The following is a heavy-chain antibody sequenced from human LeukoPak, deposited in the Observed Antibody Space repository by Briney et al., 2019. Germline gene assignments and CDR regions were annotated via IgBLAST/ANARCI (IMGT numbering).Heavy chain of an antibody. CDR3: ARDGEGIVGATDV. J-gene: IGHJ3*01. V-gene: IGHV1-69*13. CDR2: IFPIFGTA. D-gene: IGHD1-26*01. CDR1: GGTFSSYA. Sequence: SVKVSCKASGGTFSSYAISWVRQAPGQGLEWMGGIFPIFGTANYAQKFQGRVTITADESTSTAYMELSSLRSEDTAVYYCARDGEGIVGATDVWGQGTMVTVSS.